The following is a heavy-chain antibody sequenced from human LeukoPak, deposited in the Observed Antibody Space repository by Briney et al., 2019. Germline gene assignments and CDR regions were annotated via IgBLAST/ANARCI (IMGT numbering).Heavy chain of an antibody. D-gene: IGHD2-15*01. CDR3: ARGVPYCSGGSCAAYYYYYYMDV. CDR2: IIPILGIA. CDR1: GGTFSSYA. V-gene: IGHV1-69*04. Sequence: SVKVSCKASGGTFSSYAISWVRQAPGQGLEWMGRIIPILGIANYAQKFQGRVTITADKSTSTAYMELSSLRSEDTAVYYCARGVPYCSGGSCAAYYYYYYMDVWGKGTTATVSS. J-gene: IGHJ6*03.